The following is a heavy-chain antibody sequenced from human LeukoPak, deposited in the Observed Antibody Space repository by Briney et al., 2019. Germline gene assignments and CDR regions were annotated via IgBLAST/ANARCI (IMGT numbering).Heavy chain of an antibody. CDR1: GGSISSYY. D-gene: IGHD3-3*01. CDR2: IYYSGST. Sequence: SETLSLTCTVSGGSISSYYWSWIRQPPGKGLEWIGYIYYSGSTNYNPSLKSRVTISVDTSKNQFSLKLSSVTAADTAVYYCARDRSNTIFGVVITRYYMDVWGKGTTVTVSS. V-gene: IGHV4-59*12. CDR3: ARDRSNTIFGVVITRYYMDV. J-gene: IGHJ6*03.